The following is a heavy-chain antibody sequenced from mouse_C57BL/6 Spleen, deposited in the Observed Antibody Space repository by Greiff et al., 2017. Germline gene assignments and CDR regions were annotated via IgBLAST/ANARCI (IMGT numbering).Heavy chain of an antibody. CDR1: GYTFTSYW. CDR3: ARNGYYYFDY. J-gene: IGHJ2*01. Sequence: QVQLQQPGAELVKPGASVKLSCKASGYTFTSYWMQWVKQRPGQGLEWIGEIDPSDSYTNYNQKFKGKATLTVDTSSSTAYMQLSSLTSEDSAFYYCARNGYYYFDYWGKGNSHSLL. V-gene: IGHV1-50*01. CDR2: IDPSDSYT. D-gene: IGHD2-3*01.